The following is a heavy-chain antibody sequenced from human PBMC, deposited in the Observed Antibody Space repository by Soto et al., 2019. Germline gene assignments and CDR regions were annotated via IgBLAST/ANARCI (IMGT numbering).Heavy chain of an antibody. CDR3: ATNGGLPYLDY. CDR2: ISYDGSNK. Sequence: QVQLVESGGGVVQPGRSLRLSCAASGFTFSSYGMHWVRQAPGKGLEWVAVISYDGSNKYYADSVKGRFTISRDNSKNTLYLQMNSLRAEDTAVFYCATNGGLPYLDYWGQGTLVTVSS. V-gene: IGHV3-30*03. CDR1: GFTFSSYG. J-gene: IGHJ4*02. D-gene: IGHD3-16*01.